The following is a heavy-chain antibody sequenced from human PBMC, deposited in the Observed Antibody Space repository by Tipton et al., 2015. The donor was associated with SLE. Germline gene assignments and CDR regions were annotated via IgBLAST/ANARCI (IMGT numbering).Heavy chain of an antibody. J-gene: IGHJ4*02. Sequence: SLRLSCAASGFTFSSYTIHWVRQAPGRGLEYVSAISNNGNSKYYADSVKGRFTISRDNFRSTLYLQMGSLRPEDTAVYYCARDQCSDTSCYSFDYWGQGILVTVSS. CDR3: ARDQCSDTSCYSFDY. CDR2: ISNNGNSK. V-gene: IGHV3-64*02. CDR1: GFTFSSYT. D-gene: IGHD2-2*01.